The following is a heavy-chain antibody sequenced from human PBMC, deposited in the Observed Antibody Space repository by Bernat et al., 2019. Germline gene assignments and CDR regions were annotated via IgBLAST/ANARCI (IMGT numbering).Heavy chain of an antibody. D-gene: IGHD3-22*01. Sequence: EVQLVESGGGLVQPGRSLRLSCTASGFTFGDYAMSWFRQAPGKGLEWVGFIRSKAYGGTTEYAASVKGRFTISRDDSKSIAYLQMNSLKTEDTAVYYCTRVGYYDSSGSFDYWGQGTLVTVSS. CDR2: IRSKAYGGTT. V-gene: IGHV3-49*03. J-gene: IGHJ4*02. CDR1: GFTFGDYA. CDR3: TRVGYYDSSGSFDY.